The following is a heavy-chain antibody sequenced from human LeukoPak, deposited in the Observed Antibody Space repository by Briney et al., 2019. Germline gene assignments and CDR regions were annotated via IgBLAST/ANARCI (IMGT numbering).Heavy chain of an antibody. J-gene: IGHJ4*02. CDR3: ARGDSSGWRLYFDY. V-gene: IGHV1-18*01. CDR2: ISAYNGNT. CDR1: GYTFTSYG. D-gene: IGHD6-19*01. Sequence: VASVKVSCKASGYTFTSYGISWVRQAPGQGLEWTGWISAYNGNTNYAQKLQGRVTMTTDTSTSTAHMELRSLRSDDTAVYYCARGDSSGWRLYFDYWGQGTLVTVSS.